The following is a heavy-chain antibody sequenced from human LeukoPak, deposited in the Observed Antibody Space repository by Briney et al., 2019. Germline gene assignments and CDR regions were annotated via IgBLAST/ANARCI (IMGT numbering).Heavy chain of an antibody. CDR1: GFTFSSHA. J-gene: IGHJ4*02. CDR2: ISGSGGNT. D-gene: IGHD4-23*01. V-gene: IGHV3-23*01. Sequence: GGSLRLSCADSGFTFSSHAMRWVRQAPGKGLEWVSGISGSGGNTYSADSVKGRFTISRDNTNSTLYLHMNSLRAEDTAVYYCAKDLTAVITKFYFDYWGQGTLVTVSS. CDR3: AKDLTAVITKFYFDY.